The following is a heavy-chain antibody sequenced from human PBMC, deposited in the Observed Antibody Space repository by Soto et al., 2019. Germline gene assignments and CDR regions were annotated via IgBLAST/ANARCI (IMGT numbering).Heavy chain of an antibody. CDR3: AKDPELWFGELLPEQNWFDP. CDR2: ISGSDGST. V-gene: IGHV3-23*01. Sequence: GGSLRLSCAASGFTFSSYAMSWVRQAPGKGLEWVSAISGSDGSTYYADSVKGRFTISRDNSKNTLYLQMNSLRAEDTAVYYCAKDPELWFGELLPEQNWFDPWGQGTLVTVSS. D-gene: IGHD3-10*01. CDR1: GFTFSSYA. J-gene: IGHJ5*02.